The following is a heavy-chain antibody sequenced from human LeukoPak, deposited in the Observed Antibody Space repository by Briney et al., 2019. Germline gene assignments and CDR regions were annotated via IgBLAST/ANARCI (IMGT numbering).Heavy chain of an antibody. V-gene: IGHV4-39*01. Sequence: SETLSLTCTVSGGSISSSSYYWGWIRQPPGKGLEWIGSIYYSGSTYYNPSLKSRVTISVDTSKNQFSLKLSSVTAADTAVYYCAGQIAAGTGWFDPWGQGTLVTVSS. D-gene: IGHD6-13*01. CDR1: GGSISSSSYY. J-gene: IGHJ5*02. CDR3: AGQIAAGTGWFDP. CDR2: IYYSGST.